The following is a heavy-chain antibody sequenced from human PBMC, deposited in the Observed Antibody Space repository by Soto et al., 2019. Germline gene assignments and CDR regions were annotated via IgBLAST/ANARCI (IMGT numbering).Heavy chain of an antibody. V-gene: IGHV3-30*18. J-gene: IGHJ6*02. D-gene: IGHD6-13*01. CDR2: ISDDGNNK. Sequence: QVQLVESGGGVVQAGRSLRLACAASGFTFSSYGMHWVRQAPGKGLEWVAVISDDGNNKYYVESVKGRFTISRDKSKNTLYLQMNSLRAEDTAVYYCAKGTAAAGPESDYYYGMDVWGQGTTVTVSS. CDR3: AKGTAAAGPESDYYYGMDV. CDR1: GFTFSSYG.